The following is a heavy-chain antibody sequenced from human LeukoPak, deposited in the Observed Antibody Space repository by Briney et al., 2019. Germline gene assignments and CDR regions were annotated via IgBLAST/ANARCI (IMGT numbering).Heavy chain of an antibody. CDR3: AKEHSPYCSGDACYDYFDY. J-gene: IGHJ4*02. Sequence: GGSLRLSCAASGFTFSRYTMTWVRQAPGKGLEWVSSITSISSYIYYADSVKGRFTISRDNAKNSLYLQQNSLRAEDTAVYYCAKEHSPYCSGDACYDYFDYWGQGILVTVSS. CDR2: ITSISSYI. V-gene: IGHV3-21*01. CDR1: GFTFSRYT. D-gene: IGHD2-15*01.